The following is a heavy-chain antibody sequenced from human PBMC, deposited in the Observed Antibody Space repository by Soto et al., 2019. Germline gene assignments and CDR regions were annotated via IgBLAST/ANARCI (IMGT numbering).Heavy chain of an antibody. CDR2: ISRSGGST. V-gene: IGHV3-23*01. D-gene: IGHD3-10*01. Sequence: GGSLRLSCAASGFTFSSYGMSWVRQAPGKGLEWVSLISRSGGSTDYTDSVKGRFTISRENFKNSLYLQVNSLRAEDTAVYYCARSNYYGSGSQKITFDIQKMTFDIWGQGTMVTVSS. CDR3: ARSNYYGSGSQKITFDIQKMTFDI. J-gene: IGHJ3*02. CDR1: GFTFSSYG.